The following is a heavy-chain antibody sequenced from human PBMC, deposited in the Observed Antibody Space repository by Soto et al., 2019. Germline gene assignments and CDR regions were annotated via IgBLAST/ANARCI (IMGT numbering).Heavy chain of an antibody. J-gene: IGHJ6*02. D-gene: IGHD3-10*01. CDR1: GFTFSSYA. CDR2: ISYDGSNK. V-gene: IGHV3-30-3*01. CDR3: AREGLKGGELGFGKLFADYYYGMDV. Sequence: QVQLVESGGGVVQPGRSLRLSCAASGFTFSSYAMHWVRQAPGKGLERVAVISYDGSNKYYADSVKGRFTISRDNSKNTLYLKMSSVRAEDTAVYYCAREGLKGGELGFGKLFADYYYGMDVWGQGTTVTVSS.